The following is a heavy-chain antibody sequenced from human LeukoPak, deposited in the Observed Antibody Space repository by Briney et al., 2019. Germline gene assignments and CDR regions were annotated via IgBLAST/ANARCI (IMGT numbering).Heavy chain of an antibody. J-gene: IGHJ4*02. D-gene: IGHD3-3*01. CDR2: IYYSGST. Sequence: PSETLSLTCTVSGGSIGSYYWSWIRQPPGKGLEWIGYIYYSGSTNYNPSLKSRVTISVDTSKNQFSLKLSSVTAADTAVYYCARIDFWSGYPLFDYWGQGTLVTVSS. V-gene: IGHV4-59*01. CDR3: ARIDFWSGYPLFDY. CDR1: GGSIGSYY.